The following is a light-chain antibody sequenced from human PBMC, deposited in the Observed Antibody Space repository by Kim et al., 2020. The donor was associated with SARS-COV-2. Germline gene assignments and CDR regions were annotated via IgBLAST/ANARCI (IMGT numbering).Light chain of an antibody. CDR3: QQYNSYRT. CDR1: QSISSW. V-gene: IGKV1-5*01. CDR2: DAS. J-gene: IGKJ1*01. Sequence: SESVGDRVTIACRASQSISSWLAWYQQKPGKAPKLLIYDASSLESGVPSRFSGSGSGTEFTLTISSLQPDDFATYYCQQYNSYRTFGQGTKVDIK.